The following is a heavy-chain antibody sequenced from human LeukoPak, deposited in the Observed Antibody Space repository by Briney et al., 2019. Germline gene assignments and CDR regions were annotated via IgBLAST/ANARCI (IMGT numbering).Heavy chain of an antibody. CDR3: ATETNGRHYDY. Sequence: GGSLRLSCTASGLTFSTSGINWVRQAPGKGLEWVASIGPTGSDRYHADSIKGRFTISRDNANNSLYLQMNCLRAEDTAVYYCATETNGRHYDYWGQGTLLTVSS. V-gene: IGHV3-21*06. CDR2: IGPTGSDR. J-gene: IGHJ4*02. CDR1: GLTFSTSG. D-gene: IGHD1-14*01.